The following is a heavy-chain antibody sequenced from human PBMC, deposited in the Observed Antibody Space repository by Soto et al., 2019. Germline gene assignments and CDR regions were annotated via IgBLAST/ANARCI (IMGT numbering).Heavy chain of an antibody. D-gene: IGHD6-19*01. CDR3: THRLTSGDWYYDAFDI. CDR2: IYWDDNK. Sequence: QITLKESGPTLVQPTQTLTLTCTFSGFSLSTSGVGVGWIRQPPGKALEWLALIYWDDNKRYSPSLKNRRTITTDHSKNPVVLTMTNMDHVYTGTFYCTHRLTSGDWYYDAFDICGQGTMVTVSS. CDR1: GFSLSTSGVG. J-gene: IGHJ3*02. V-gene: IGHV2-5*02.